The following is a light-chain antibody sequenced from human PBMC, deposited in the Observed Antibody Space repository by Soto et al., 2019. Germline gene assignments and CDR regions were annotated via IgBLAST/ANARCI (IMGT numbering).Light chain of an antibody. CDR3: QQSYSTPLT. Sequence: DIQMTQSPSSLSASVGDRVTITCRASQSIRSYLNWYQQKPGKAPKLLIYAASSLQSGVPSRFSGSGSGTDFTLTISSLQPKDFATDDCQQSYSTPLTFGGGTKVEIK. CDR1: QSIRSY. V-gene: IGKV1-39*01. J-gene: IGKJ4*01. CDR2: AAS.